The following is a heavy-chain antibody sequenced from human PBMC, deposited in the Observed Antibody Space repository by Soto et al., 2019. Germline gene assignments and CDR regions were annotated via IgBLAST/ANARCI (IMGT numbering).Heavy chain of an antibody. J-gene: IGHJ4*01. Sequence: PGGSLRLSCAASGFTFSNYYMHWVRQAPGKGLVWVSRVNSDESSTSYADSVKGRFTISRDKAKKTLYLQMNSLRAEDTAVYYCAREGDGTTGYYQDYWGHGTLVTVSS. V-gene: IGHV3-74*01. CDR3: AREGDGTTGYYQDY. CDR2: VNSDESST. CDR1: GFTFSNYY. D-gene: IGHD3-22*01.